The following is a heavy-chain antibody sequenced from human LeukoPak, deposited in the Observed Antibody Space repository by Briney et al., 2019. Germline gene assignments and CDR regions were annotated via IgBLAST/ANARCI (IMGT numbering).Heavy chain of an antibody. CDR3: AKTVNYYDSRRLDY. V-gene: IGHV3-30*18. J-gene: IGHJ4*02. CDR2: ISYDESNK. CDR1: GFTFSNYD. D-gene: IGHD3-22*01. Sequence: PGGSLRLSCAASGFTFSNYDMHWVRQAPGKGLEWVALISYDESNKYYADSVQGRFTISRDNSKNTLYLQMNSLRAEDTAVYYCAKTVNYYDSRRLDYWGQGTLVTVSS.